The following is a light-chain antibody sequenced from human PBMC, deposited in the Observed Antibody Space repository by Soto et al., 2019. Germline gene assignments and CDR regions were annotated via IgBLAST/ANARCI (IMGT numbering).Light chain of an antibody. J-gene: IGKJ1*01. Sequence: EIVLTQSPATLSVSPGGGATLSCRASQSVSSHLAWYQQKPGQGPRLLIYDASTRATGIPARFSGSGSGTELTLTISSLQSEDFGVYYCQHYDVWPLTFGQGTKV. CDR3: QHYDVWPLT. CDR1: QSVSSH. V-gene: IGKV3-15*01. CDR2: DAS.